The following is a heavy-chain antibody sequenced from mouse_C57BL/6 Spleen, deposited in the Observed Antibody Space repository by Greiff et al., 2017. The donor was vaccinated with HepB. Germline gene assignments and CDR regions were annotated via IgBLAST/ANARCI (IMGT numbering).Heavy chain of an antibody. J-gene: IGHJ4*01. V-gene: IGHV1-26*01. D-gene: IGHD1-1*01. CDR3: AMYYGSSYDYAMDY. Sequence: VQLQQSGPELVKPGASVKISCKASGYTFTDYYMNWVKQSHGKSLEWIGDINPNNGGTSYNQKFKGKATLTVDKSSSTAYMELRSLTSEDSAVYYCAMYYGSSYDYAMDYWGQGTSVTVSS. CDR1: GYTFTDYY. CDR2: INPNNGGT.